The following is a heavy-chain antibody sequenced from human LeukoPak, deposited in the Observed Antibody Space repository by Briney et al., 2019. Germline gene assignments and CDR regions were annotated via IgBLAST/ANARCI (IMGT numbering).Heavy chain of an antibody. CDR2: ISSSSLYI. CDR1: GFTFSSYA. D-gene: IGHD1-26*01. Sequence: GGSLRLSCAASGFTFSSYAMNWVRQAPGKALEWVSSISSSSLYIYYADSVRGRFTISRDNAKSSLYLQMNSLRAEDTAVYYCASEQSGNYYRPFDSWGQGTLVTVSS. CDR3: ASEQSGNYYRPFDS. J-gene: IGHJ4*02. V-gene: IGHV3-21*01.